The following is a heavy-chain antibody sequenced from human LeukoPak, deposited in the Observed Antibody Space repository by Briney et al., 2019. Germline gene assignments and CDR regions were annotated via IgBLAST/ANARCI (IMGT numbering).Heavy chain of an antibody. CDR1: GGSFSGYY. V-gene: IGHV4-34*01. CDR2: INHSGST. J-gene: IGHJ4*02. CDR3: ARTAMTYVPIDY. D-gene: IGHD5-18*01. Sequence: KPSETLSLTCAVYGGSFSGYYWSWIRQPPGKGLEWIGEINHSGSTNYNPSLKSRVTISVDTSKNQFSLKLSSVTAADTAVYYCARTAMTYVPIDYWGQGTLVTVSS.